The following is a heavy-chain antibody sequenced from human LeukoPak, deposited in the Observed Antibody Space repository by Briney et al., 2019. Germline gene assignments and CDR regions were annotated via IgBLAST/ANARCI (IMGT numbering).Heavy chain of an antibody. Sequence: SETLSLTCAVYGGSFSGYYRSWIRQPPGKGLEWIGEINHSGSTNYNPSLESRVTISVDTSKNQFSLKLSSVTAADTAVYYCARGLGIAVAGTLIGFDYWGQGTLVTVSS. J-gene: IGHJ4*02. CDR1: GGSFSGYY. V-gene: IGHV4-34*01. D-gene: IGHD6-19*01. CDR2: INHSGST. CDR3: ARGLGIAVAGTLIGFDY.